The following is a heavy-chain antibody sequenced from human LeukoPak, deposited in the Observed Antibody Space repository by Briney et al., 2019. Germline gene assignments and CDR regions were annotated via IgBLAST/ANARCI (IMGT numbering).Heavy chain of an antibody. D-gene: IGHD4-17*01. CDR1: GYTFTSYD. CDR3: ARTHTVTTGDDAFDI. J-gene: IGHJ3*02. CDR2: MNPNSGNT. Sequence: ASVKVPCKASGYTFTSYDINWVRQATGQGLEWMGWMNPNSGNTGYAQKFQGRVTMTRNTSISTAYMELSSLRSEDTAVYYCARTHTVTTGDDAFDIWGQGTMVTVSS. V-gene: IGHV1-8*01.